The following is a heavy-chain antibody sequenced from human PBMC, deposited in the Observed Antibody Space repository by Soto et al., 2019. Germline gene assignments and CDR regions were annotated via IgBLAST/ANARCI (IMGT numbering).Heavy chain of an antibody. CDR1: GFTFSTYA. CDR2: ISGSPSST. J-gene: IGHJ4*02. CDR3: AKADNDISGDFYYFDH. V-gene: IGHV3-23*01. Sequence: GGSLRLSSAASGFTFSTYAMSWVRQNPGKGLEWVSSISGSPSSTYYADSVKGRFTISRDNSKKTLFLQMSSLRAEDTAVDYSAKADNDISGDFYYFDHWGQGSPVTVSS. D-gene: IGHD3-22*01.